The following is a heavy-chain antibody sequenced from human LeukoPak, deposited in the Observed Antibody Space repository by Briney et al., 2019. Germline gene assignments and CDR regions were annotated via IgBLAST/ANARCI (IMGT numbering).Heavy chain of an antibody. Sequence: SETLSLTCTVSGGSISSSSYYWSWIRQPPGKGLEWIGSFFYSGSTSYNPSLKSRVTISVDTSKNQFSLNVRSVTAADTAVYYCARRESWNWFDPRGQGTLVIVSS. CDR3: ARRESWNWFDP. J-gene: IGHJ5*02. V-gene: IGHV4-39*01. CDR2: FFYSGST. CDR1: GGSISSSSYY.